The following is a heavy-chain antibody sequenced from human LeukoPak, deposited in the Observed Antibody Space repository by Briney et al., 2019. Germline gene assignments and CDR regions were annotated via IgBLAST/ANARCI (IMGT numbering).Heavy chain of an antibody. CDR2: IYYSGST. D-gene: IGHD3-10*01. V-gene: IGHV4-39*01. J-gene: IGHJ4*02. CDR3: ARVLLWFGELLPNFDY. Sequence: SETLSLTCTVSGGSISSSNYYWGWIRQPPGKGLEWIGSIYYSGSTYYNPSLKSRVTISVDTSKNQFSLKLSSVTAADTAVYYCARVLLWFGELLPNFDYWGQGTLVTVSS. CDR1: GGSISSSNYY.